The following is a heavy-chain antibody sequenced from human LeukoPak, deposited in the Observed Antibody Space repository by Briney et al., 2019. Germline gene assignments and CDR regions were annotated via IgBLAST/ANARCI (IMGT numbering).Heavy chain of an antibody. CDR3: AKDGGGYGDYFDY. J-gene: IGHJ4*02. D-gene: IGHD5-12*01. CDR1: GFTFSSYG. Sequence: GGSLRLSCAASGFTFSSYGMHWVGQAPAKGLEGVAFIRYDESKKYYADAVKGRFTNSRENSKDTLELQINSLRPEGTAVYYCAKDGGGYGDYFDYWGPGALVTVS. V-gene: IGHV3-30*02. CDR2: IRYDESKK.